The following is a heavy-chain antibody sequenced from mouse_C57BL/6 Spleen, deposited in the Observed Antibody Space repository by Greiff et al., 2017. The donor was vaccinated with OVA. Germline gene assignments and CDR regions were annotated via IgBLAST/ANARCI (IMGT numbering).Heavy chain of an antibody. CDR2: INPNNGGT. Sequence: EVQLQESGPELVKPGASVKISCKASGYTFTDYYMDWVKQSHGKSLEWIGDINPNNGGTIYNQKFKGKATLTVDKSSSTAYMELRSLTSEDTAVYYYARGGYAKDYWGQGTSVTVSS. J-gene: IGHJ4*01. CDR1: GYTFTDYY. V-gene: IGHV1-18*01. CDR3: ARGGYAKDY.